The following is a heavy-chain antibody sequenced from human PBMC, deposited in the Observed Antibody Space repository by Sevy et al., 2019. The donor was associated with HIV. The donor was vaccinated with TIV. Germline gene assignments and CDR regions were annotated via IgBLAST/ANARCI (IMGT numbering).Heavy chain of an antibody. Sequence: GGSLRLSCAASGFTFRDSYMHWVRQVPGKGLEWVSLISWDGDSTKYADSVKDRFTVSRDNTKKSLYLQMNSLRTEDSAVYYCAKDRRGITGLDYWGQGTLVTVSS. CDR3: AKDRRGITGLDY. V-gene: IGHV3-43*01. D-gene: IGHD2-8*02. CDR2: ISWDGDST. J-gene: IGHJ4*02. CDR1: GFTFRDSY.